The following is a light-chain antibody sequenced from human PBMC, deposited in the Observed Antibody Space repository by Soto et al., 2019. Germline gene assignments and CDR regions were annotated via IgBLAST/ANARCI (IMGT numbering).Light chain of an antibody. Sequence: DIQITQSPSTLSASVGDRVTITCRASQSISSWLAWYQQKPGKAPKLLIYDASSLESGVPSRFSGSGPGTEFTLTISSLQPDDFATYYCQQYNSYSPTWTFGQGTKVDIK. CDR2: DAS. CDR1: QSISSW. CDR3: QQYNSYSPTWT. J-gene: IGKJ1*01. V-gene: IGKV1-5*01.